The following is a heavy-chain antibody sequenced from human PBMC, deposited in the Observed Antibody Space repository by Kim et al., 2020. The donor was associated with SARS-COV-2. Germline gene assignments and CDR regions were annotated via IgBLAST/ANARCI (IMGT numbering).Heavy chain of an antibody. J-gene: IGHJ4*02. Sequence: YNPSLKSRVTISVDTSKNQFSLELGSVTAADTAVYYCARASGYYYVLPDYWGQGTLVTVSS. CDR3: ARASGYYYVLPDY. V-gene: IGHV4-59*01. D-gene: IGHD3-22*01.